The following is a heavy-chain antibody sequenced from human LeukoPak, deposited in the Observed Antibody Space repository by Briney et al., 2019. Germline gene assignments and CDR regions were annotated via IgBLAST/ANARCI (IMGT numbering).Heavy chain of an antibody. J-gene: IGHJ4*02. D-gene: IGHD6-19*01. CDR1: GFTFSSYA. V-gene: IGHV3-30*04. Sequence: GRSLRLSCAASGFTFSSYAMHWVRQAPGKGLEWVAVISYDGSNKYYADSVKGRFTISRDNSKNTLYLQMKSLRAEDTAVYYCAKSQVRSSGRYGRYYFDYWGQGTLVTVSS. CDR2: ISYDGSNK. CDR3: AKSQVRSSGRYGRYYFDY.